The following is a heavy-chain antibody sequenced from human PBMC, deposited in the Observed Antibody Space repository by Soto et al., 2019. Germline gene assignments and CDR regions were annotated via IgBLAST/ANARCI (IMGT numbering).Heavy chain of an antibody. CDR2: INAANGDI. D-gene: IGHD3-10*01. J-gene: IGHJ4*02. CDR3: AKKDYYAAGVYHFDH. V-gene: IGHV1-3*01. CDR1: GYTFTAYP. Sequence: GASVKVSCKASGYTFTAYPLHWVRQAPGQRLDWMGWINAANGDIGYSREFQGRVTITSDTSSSTVYMEVSSLTSEDTAVYYCAKKDYYAAGVYHFDHWGQGTLVTVSS.